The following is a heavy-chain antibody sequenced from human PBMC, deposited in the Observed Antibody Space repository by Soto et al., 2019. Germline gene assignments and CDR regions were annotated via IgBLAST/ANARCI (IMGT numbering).Heavy chain of an antibody. Sequence: PGGSLRLSCAASGFTFSSYAMHWVRQAPGKGLEWVAVIWYDGSNKYYSDSVKGRFTISRDNSKNTLYLQMDSLRAEDTAVYYCVRELPHPDCWGQGTLVTVSS. D-gene: IGHD2-15*01. CDR2: IWYDGSNK. CDR3: VRELPHPDC. CDR1: GFTFSSYA. J-gene: IGHJ4*02. V-gene: IGHV3-33*01.